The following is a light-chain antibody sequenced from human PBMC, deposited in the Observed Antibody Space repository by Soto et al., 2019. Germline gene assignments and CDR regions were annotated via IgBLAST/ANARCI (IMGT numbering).Light chain of an antibody. Sequence: EIVLTQSPATLSPGERATLSCRASQSVGRDFVAWYQQKPGQAPRFLIYGASSRATGIPDRFSGSGSGTDFTLTISRLEPEDFAVYYCHQYASSPRTFGQGTKVEI. CDR1: QSVGRDF. CDR2: GAS. J-gene: IGKJ1*01. CDR3: HQYASSPRT. V-gene: IGKV3-20*01.